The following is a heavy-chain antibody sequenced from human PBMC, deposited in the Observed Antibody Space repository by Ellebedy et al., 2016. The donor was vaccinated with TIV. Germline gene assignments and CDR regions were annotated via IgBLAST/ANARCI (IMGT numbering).Heavy chain of an antibody. CDR1: GYTFTKYG. D-gene: IGHD5/OR15-5a*01. CDR2: ISAYNGDT. Sequence: ASVKVSCKASGYTFTKYGISWVRQAPGQGLEWMGWISAYNGDTNYAQKFQGRVTMTIETSTNTVYMELRNLSFDDTAVYYCTRGFYEKFDPWGQGTPVTVS. J-gene: IGHJ5*02. V-gene: IGHV1-18*04. CDR3: TRGFYEKFDP.